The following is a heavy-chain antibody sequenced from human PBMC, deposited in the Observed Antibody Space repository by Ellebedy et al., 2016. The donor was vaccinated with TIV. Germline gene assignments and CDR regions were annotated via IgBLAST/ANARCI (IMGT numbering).Heavy chain of an antibody. CDR1: GFTFSSYG. Sequence: GGSLRLXCAASGFTFSSYGIPWVPQAPGKGPEGVAVIRYGGSNIYYGNSVKGRFTISRDNSKKEVYLQMNSLRVEDTAVYYCVRDRGAAVGTFDHWGQGTLVTVSS. J-gene: IGHJ4*02. CDR2: IRYGGSNI. D-gene: IGHD6-13*01. V-gene: IGHV3-33*01. CDR3: VRDRGAAVGTFDH.